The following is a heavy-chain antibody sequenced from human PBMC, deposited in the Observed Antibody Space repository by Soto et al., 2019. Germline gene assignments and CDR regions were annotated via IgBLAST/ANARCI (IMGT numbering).Heavy chain of an antibody. CDR3: ARSYHAFDI. V-gene: IGHV5-51*01. J-gene: IGHJ3*02. Sequence: HGESLNISCKGSGYNFPNYWIALVRQMPGKGLEWMGIIYPGDSDTRYSPSFQGQVTISADKSISTAYLQWSSLKASDTAMYYCARSYHAFDIWGQGTMVTVS. CDR1: GYNFPNYW. CDR2: IYPGDSDT.